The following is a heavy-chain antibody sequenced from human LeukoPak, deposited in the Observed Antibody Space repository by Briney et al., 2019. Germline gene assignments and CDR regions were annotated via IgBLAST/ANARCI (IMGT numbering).Heavy chain of an antibody. CDR1: GFTFSSYA. Sequence: PGGSLRLSCAASGFTFSSYAMSWVRQAPGKGLEWVSAISGSGGNTYYADSVKGRFTISRDNSKNTLYLQMDSLRAEDTAVYYCAKGIDGYMYAFHIWGQGTMVTVSS. CDR3: AKGIDGYMYAFHI. CDR2: ISGSGGNT. D-gene: IGHD3-16*02. J-gene: IGHJ3*02. V-gene: IGHV3-23*01.